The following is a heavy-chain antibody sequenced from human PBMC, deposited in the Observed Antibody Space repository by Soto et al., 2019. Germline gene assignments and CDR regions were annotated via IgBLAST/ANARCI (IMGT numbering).Heavy chain of an antibody. Sequence: EVQVVESGGDLLGPGGPLNLSWLTSGFMSRRAWWSWVRQAPGKGLEWVARIKSKKDGGARDYAAPVNGRFSISRDDSKSTVYLQMNSLRAEDTALYYCVEGWNDFWGQGTLVTVSS. D-gene: IGHD1-1*01. CDR2: IKSKKDGGAR. J-gene: IGHJ4*02. V-gene: IGHV3-15*01. CDR3: VEGWNDF. CDR1: GFMSRRAW.